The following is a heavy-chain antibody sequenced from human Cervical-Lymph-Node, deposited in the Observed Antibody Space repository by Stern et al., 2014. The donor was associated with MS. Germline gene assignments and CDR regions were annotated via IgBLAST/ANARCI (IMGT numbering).Heavy chain of an antibody. CDR2: ISSRGKNI. V-gene: IGHV3-11*01. CDR3: ARGKIPTAITY. D-gene: IGHD2-2*01. CDR1: GFTFSDYY. J-gene: IGHJ4*02. Sequence: VQLEESGGGLVKPGGSLRLSCAASGFTFSDYYMSWIRQAPGQGLEWGSYISSRGKNIYYADTVKGRFTIPRDNANNSVYLQMNSLRADDTAIYYCARGKIPTAITYWGQGALVTVSS.